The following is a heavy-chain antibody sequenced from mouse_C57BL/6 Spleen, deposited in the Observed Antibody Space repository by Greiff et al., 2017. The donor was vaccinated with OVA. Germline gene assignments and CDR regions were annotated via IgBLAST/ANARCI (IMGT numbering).Heavy chain of an antibody. D-gene: IGHD4-1*01. Sequence: EVKLEESGPCLVKPSQSLSLTCSFTGYSITCGYYWNWIRQFPGYKLEWMGYISYDGSNNYNPSLTNRISITRDTSKNQFFLKLNSVTTEDTATHYCGSPLTGTWYIEDWGTGTTITGSS. J-gene: IGHJ1*03. CDR1: GYSITCGYY. CDR2: ISYDGSN. V-gene: IGHV3-6*01. CDR3: GSPLTGTWYIED.